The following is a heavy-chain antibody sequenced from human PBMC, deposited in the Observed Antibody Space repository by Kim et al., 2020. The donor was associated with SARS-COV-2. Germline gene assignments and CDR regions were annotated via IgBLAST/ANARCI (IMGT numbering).Heavy chain of an antibody. V-gene: IGHV3-23*01. Sequence: GGSLRLSCAASGFMFSIYDMNWVRQAPGKGLEWVAAISGSGDSTHYADSVKGRFTISRDNSKNTLYLQINSLRAEDTAVYYCAKDLVIMRRGGVTEKFDYWGQGTQVTVSS. D-gene: IGHD3-10*01. J-gene: IGHJ4*02. CDR3: AKDLVIMRRGGVTEKFDY. CDR1: GFMFSIYD. CDR2: ISGSGDST.